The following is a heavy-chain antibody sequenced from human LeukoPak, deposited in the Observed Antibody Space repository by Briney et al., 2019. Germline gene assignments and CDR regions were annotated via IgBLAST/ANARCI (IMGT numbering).Heavy chain of an antibody. J-gene: IGHJ4*02. D-gene: IGHD3-3*01. CDR3: AREDFWSGYSVGY. CDR1: GYTFTSYG. V-gene: IGHV7-4-1*02. Sequence: ASVKVSCKASGYTFTSYGMNWVRQAPGQGIDWMGWIDTHTGNPTYAQDFTGRFVFSLDTSVTTTYLQITNLKAEDTAVYFCAREDFWSGYSVGYWGQGTLVTVSS. CDR2: IDTHTGNP.